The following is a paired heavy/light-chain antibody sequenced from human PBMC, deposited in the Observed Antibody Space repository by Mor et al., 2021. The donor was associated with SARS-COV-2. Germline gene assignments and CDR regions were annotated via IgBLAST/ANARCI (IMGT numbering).Heavy chain of an antibody. CDR1: GYTFAKFG. CDR2: INTYNGNA. CDR3: GREGRVYDDKVTGYNAGDYGLEV. Sequence: QVQLVQSGAEVKKPGDSVKVSCKASGYTFAKFGFTWVRQAPGQGLEWMGWINTYNGNANYAQNLRGRVTMTTDTSTGTAYMELRSLTSDDTAVYYCGREGRVYDDKVTGYNAGDYGLEVWGQGTTVTVSS. D-gene: IGHD3-9*01. V-gene: IGHV1-18*04. J-gene: IGHJ6*02.
Light chain of an antibody. Sequence: QAVVTQEPSLTVSPGGTVTLTCGSSTGPVTTSGHYPYWFQQKPGQVPRTLIYDTSSKHSWTPARFSGYLLGGKAALTLSGAQPEDEATYYCSLSPNGARVFGGGTKLTVL. CDR2: DTS. J-gene: IGLJ3*02. CDR3: SLSPNGARV. CDR1: TGPVTTSGHY. V-gene: IGLV7-46*01.